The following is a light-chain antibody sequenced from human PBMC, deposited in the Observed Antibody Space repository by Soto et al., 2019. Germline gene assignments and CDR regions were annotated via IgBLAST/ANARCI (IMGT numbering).Light chain of an antibody. Sequence: IQMTQSPSTLSASVGGRVTITCRASQSIRSWLAWYQQKPGKAPKVLIYDASSLESGVPSRFSGSGSGTEFTLTISSLQPEDFATYYCQQLNSYPITFGQGTRLEI. CDR1: QSIRSW. CDR2: DAS. J-gene: IGKJ5*01. V-gene: IGKV1-5*01. CDR3: QQLNSYPIT.